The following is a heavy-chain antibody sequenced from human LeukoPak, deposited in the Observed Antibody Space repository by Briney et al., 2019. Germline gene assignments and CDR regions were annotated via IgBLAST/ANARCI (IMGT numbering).Heavy chain of an antibody. V-gene: IGHV3-7*05. J-gene: IGHJ4*02. CDR1: GFTFSTYW. D-gene: IGHD6-19*01. CDR2: MKQDGSEK. CDR3: ASGGGWALGSL. Sequence: GGSLRLSCAASGFTFSTYWISWVRQAPGKGLEWVANMKQDGSEKYYVDSVKGRFTISRDNAKSSLYLQMNSLRAEDTAVYYCASGGGWALGSLWGQGTLVTVSS.